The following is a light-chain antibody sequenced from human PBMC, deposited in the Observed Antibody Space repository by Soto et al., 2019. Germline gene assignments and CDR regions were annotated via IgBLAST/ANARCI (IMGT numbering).Light chain of an antibody. CDR2: GAS. V-gene: IGKV3-20*01. CDR1: QSIRTTS. Sequence: DIVFKLSPCTLSLPQGERATLSCRASQSIRTTSLAWYQQKPGQAPRLLIYGASIRATGIPDRFSGSGSGTDFTLTISRLDPEDFAMHHCQQYGNSPLVTFGGGTKVDIK. CDR3: QQYGNSPLVT. J-gene: IGKJ4*01.